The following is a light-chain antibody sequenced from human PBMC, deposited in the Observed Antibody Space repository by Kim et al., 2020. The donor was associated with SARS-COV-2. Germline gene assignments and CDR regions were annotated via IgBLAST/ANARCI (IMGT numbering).Light chain of an antibody. J-gene: IGKJ1*01. CDR1: QSVSSN. CDR3: QQYNNWRT. Sequence: SVSPGERATLSCRASQSVSSNLAWYQQKPGQAPRLLIYRASTRATGIPARFSGSGSGTEFTLTISSLQSEDFAVYYCQQYNNWRTFGQGTKVDIK. V-gene: IGKV3-15*01. CDR2: RAS.